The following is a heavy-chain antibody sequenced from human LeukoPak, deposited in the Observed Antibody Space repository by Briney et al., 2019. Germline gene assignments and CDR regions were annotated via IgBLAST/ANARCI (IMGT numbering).Heavy chain of an antibody. CDR1: GGSFSGYY. J-gene: IGHJ3*02. Sequence: PSETLSLTCAVYGGSFSGYYWSWIRQPPGKGLEWIGEINHSGSTNYNPSLKSRVTISVDTSKNQFSLKLSSVTAADTAVYYCAFSTYYDFWSGHLGGAFDIWGQGTMVTVSS. CDR3: AFSTYYDFWSGHLGGAFDI. V-gene: IGHV4-34*01. CDR2: INHSGST. D-gene: IGHD3-3*01.